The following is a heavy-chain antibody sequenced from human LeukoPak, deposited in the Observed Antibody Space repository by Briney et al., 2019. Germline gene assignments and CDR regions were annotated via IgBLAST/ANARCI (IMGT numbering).Heavy chain of an antibody. Sequence: SETLSLTCAVYGGSFSGYYWSWIRQPPGKGLEWIGEINHSGSTNYNPSLKSRVTISVDTSKNQFSLKLSSVTAADTAVYYCARGLGEMATTRKDFYYSDYWGQGTLVTVSS. D-gene: IGHD3-10*01. V-gene: IGHV4-34*01. J-gene: IGHJ4*02. CDR1: GGSFSGYY. CDR2: INHSGST. CDR3: ARGLGEMATTRKDFYYSDY.